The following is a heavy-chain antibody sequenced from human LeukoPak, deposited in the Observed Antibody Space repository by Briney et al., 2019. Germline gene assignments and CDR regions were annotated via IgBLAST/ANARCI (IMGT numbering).Heavy chain of an antibody. D-gene: IGHD3-22*01. CDR3: AKLSGYPGAY. J-gene: IGHJ4*02. Sequence: GGSLRLSCAASGFTFSSYAMSWVRQAPGKWLEWLSDITGGGGSTYYADSVKGRFTISRDNSKNTLYLQMNSLRAEDTAVYFCAKLSGYPGAYWGQGTLVTVSS. CDR1: GFTFSSYA. V-gene: IGHV3-23*01. CDR2: ITGGGGST.